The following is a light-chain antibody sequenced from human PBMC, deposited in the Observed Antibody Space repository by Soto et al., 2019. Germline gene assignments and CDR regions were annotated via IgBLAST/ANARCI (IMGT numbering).Light chain of an antibody. CDR2: EGS. CDR3: CSYAGSYV. V-gene: IGLV2-23*01. CDR1: SSDVGSYNL. Sequence: QSVLTQPASVSGSPGQSITISCTGTSSDVGSYNLVSWYQQHPGKAPKLMIYEGSKRPSGVSNRFSGSKSGNTASLTISGLQAEDEADDYCCSYAGSYVFGTGNKVTV. J-gene: IGLJ1*01.